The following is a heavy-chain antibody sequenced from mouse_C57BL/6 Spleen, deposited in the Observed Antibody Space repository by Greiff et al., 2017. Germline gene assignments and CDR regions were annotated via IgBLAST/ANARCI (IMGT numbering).Heavy chain of an antibody. CDR3: GRGYYGSSYGWCAY. CDR1: GYTFTSYW. V-gene: IGHV1-55*01. CDR2: IYPGSGST. D-gene: IGHD1-1*01. Sequence: VQLQQPGAELVKPGASVKMSCKASGYTFTSYWITWVKQRPGQGLEWIGDIYPGSGSTNYNEKFKGKATLAVDTSSSTAYMQLSSLTSEDSAVYYCGRGYYGSSYGWCAYWGQGTLVTVSA. J-gene: IGHJ3*01.